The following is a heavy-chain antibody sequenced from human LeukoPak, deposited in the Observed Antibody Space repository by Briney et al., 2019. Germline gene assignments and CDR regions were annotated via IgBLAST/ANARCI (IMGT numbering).Heavy chain of an antibody. Sequence: PSETLSLTCTVSGGSISSYYWSWIRQPAGKGLEWIGRIYTSGSTNYNPSLKSRVTMSVDTSKNQFSLKLSSVTAADTAVYYCARGVRYFDWLLFFDYWGQGTLVTVSS. J-gene: IGHJ4*02. CDR2: IYTSGST. CDR1: GGSISSYY. CDR3: ARGVRYFDWLLFFDY. D-gene: IGHD3-9*01. V-gene: IGHV4-4*07.